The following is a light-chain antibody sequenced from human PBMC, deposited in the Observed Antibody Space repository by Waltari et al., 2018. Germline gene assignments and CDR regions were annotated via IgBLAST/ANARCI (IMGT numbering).Light chain of an antibody. Sequence: EIVLTQSPATLSLSPGERATLSCRASQSVSSYLAWYQQKPGQAPRLLIYDASNRATGIPARFSGSGSGTDFTLTINGLEPEDFAVYYCQQRSNWPYTFGQGTKLEIK. J-gene: IGKJ2*01. CDR3: QQRSNWPYT. CDR2: DAS. V-gene: IGKV3-11*01. CDR1: QSVSSY.